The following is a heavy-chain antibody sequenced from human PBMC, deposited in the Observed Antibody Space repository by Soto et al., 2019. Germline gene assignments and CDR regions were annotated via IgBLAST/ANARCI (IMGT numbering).Heavy chain of an antibody. CDR1: GGTFSSYA. CDR3: ARAIYIVAPFDY. CDR2: IIPIFGTA. J-gene: IGHJ4*02. V-gene: IGHV1-69*06. D-gene: IGHD5-12*01. Sequence: ASVKVSCKASGGTFSSYAISWVRQAPGQGLEWMGGIIPIFGTANYAQKFQGRVTITADKSTSTAYMELSSLRSEDTAVYYCARAIYIVAPFDYWGQGTLVTVSS.